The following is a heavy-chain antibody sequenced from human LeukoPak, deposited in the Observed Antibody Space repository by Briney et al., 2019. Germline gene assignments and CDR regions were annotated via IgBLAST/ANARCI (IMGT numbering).Heavy chain of an antibody. CDR3: ARTLSGYDLDY. D-gene: IGHD5-12*01. V-gene: IGHV3-21*04. CDR1: GFTFSSYS. J-gene: IGHJ4*02. CDR2: ISSSSSYI. Sequence: GGTLRLSCVVSGFTFSSYSVNWVRQSPGKGLEWVSYISSSSSYIHYADSVKGRFTISRDNSKNTLYLQMNSLRAEDTAVYYCARTLSGYDLDYWGQGTLVTVSS.